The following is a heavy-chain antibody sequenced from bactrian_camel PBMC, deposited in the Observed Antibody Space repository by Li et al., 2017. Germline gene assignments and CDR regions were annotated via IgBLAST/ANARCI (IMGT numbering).Heavy chain of an antibody. CDR1: GFRFSSWS. D-gene: IGHD7*01. CDR2: IDRSGATT. J-gene: IGHJ4*01. CDR3: AIARDVWWDY. V-gene: IGHV3S40*01. Sequence: VQLVESGGGLVQPGGSLRLSCSASGFRFSSWSMVWVRQASGKGLEWVSGIDRSGATTDYADSVKGRFTISRSDDKKTVYLQMNSLKPDDTARYYCAIARDVWWDYWGQGTQVTVS.